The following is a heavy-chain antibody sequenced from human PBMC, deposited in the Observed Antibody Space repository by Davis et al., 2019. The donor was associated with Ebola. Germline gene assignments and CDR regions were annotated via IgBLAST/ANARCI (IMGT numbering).Heavy chain of an antibody. J-gene: IGHJ6*02. Sequence: PSETLSLTCTVSGGSISNYYWNWLRQPPGKGLEWIGYIYYSGTTYYNPSLKSRVTISVDTSKSQFSLDLSSVTAADTAVYYCARVPLPYQYYGMDVWGQGTTVTVSS. CDR2: IYYSGTT. D-gene: IGHD2-2*01. CDR3: ARVPLPYQYYGMDV. V-gene: IGHV4-59*01. CDR1: GGSISNYY.